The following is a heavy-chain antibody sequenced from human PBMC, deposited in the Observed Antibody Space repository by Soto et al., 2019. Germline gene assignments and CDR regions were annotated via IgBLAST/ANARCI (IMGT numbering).Heavy chain of an antibody. V-gene: IGHV1-69*13. CDR2: IIPIFGTA. J-gene: IGHJ6*02. CDR3: ATSITIFGVVITVDYYYYGMDV. Sequence: SVKVSCKASGGTFSSYAISWVRQAPGQGLEWMGGIIPIFGTANYAQKFQGRVTITADESTSTAYMELSSLRSEDTAVYYCATSITIFGVVITVDYYYYGMDVWGQGTTVTVS. CDR1: GGTFSSYA. D-gene: IGHD3-3*01.